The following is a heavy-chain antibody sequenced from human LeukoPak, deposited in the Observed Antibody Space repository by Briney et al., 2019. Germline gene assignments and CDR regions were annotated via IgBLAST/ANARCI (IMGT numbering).Heavy chain of an antibody. J-gene: IGHJ4*02. V-gene: IGHV3-74*01. CDR3: ARDTGLGGGDRGDY. CDR1: GFTFTSYW. D-gene: IGHD3-16*01. CDR2: INIDETST. Sequence: GGSLRLSCAASGFTFTSYWMHWVRQAPGKGLVWVSRINIDETSTSYADSVKGRFTISRDNAKNSLYLQMNSLRAEDTAVYYCARDTGLGGGDRGDYWGQGTLVTVSS.